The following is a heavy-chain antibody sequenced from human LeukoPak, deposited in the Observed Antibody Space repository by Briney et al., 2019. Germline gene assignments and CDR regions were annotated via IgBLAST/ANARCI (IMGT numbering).Heavy chain of an antibody. Sequence: GGSLRLSCAASGFTFSSFDMHWVRQPTGQGLEWVSTIGTASDTYYPGSVEGRFTLSRDNAKNSLYLQMNSLTAGDTAVYYCARGPLRGKYYYMDVCGKGTTVTVSS. CDR2: IGTASDT. J-gene: IGHJ6*03. V-gene: IGHV3-13*01. D-gene: IGHD1-1*01. CDR3: ARGPLRGKYYYMDV. CDR1: GFTFSSFD.